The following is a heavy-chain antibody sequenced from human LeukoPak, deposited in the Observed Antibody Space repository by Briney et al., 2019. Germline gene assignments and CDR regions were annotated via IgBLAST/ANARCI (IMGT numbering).Heavy chain of an antibody. CDR2: IYYSGYT. J-gene: IGHJ6*03. V-gene: IGHV4-59*01. D-gene: IGHD3-16*01. CDR1: GGSISSYY. Sequence: PSETLSLTCTVSGGSISSYYWSWIRQPPGKGRKWIGSIYYSGYTTYRPSLRSRVTISVDTSKHQFSLKLSSVTAADTAVYYCARETSQKGAHYRDVWGKGTTITISS. CDR3: ARETSQKGAHYRDV.